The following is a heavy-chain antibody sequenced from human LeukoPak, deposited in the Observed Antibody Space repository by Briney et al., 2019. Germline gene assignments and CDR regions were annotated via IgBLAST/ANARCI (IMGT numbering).Heavy chain of an antibody. Sequence: GGSLRLSCAASGFTFSNYNMNWVRQAPGKGLEWVSFISTSSSYIHYADSVKGRFTIARDNAKNSLYLQMNSLRAEDTAVYYCTWDSSGYYTFHYWGRGTLVTVSS. CDR3: TWDSSGYYTFHY. V-gene: IGHV3-21*03. CDR1: GFTFSNYN. CDR2: ISTSSSYI. D-gene: IGHD3-22*01. J-gene: IGHJ4*02.